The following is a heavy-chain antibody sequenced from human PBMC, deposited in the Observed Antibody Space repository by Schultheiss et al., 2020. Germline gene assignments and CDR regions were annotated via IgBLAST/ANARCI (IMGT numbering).Heavy chain of an antibody. CDR2: IYYSGST. Sequence: SQTLSLTCTVSGGSISSYYWSWIRQPPGKGLEWIGYIYYSGSTNYNPSLKSRVTISVDTSKNQFSLKLSSVTAADTAVYYCARGGRRGFGVVSPNAPPPRFDYWGQGTLVTVSS. CDR3: ARGGRRGFGVVSPNAPPPRFDY. D-gene: IGHD3-3*01. V-gene: IGHV4-59*12. J-gene: IGHJ4*02. CDR1: GGSISSYY.